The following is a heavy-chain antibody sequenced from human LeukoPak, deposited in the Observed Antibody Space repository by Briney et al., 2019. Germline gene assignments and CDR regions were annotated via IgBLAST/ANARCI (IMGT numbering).Heavy chain of an antibody. D-gene: IGHD1-14*01. CDR3: TTSPLTNFDY. J-gene: IGHJ4*02. CDR2: INPSGGRT. Sequence: ASVKVSCKPSGYTFTSYYMHWVRQAPGQGFEWMGIINPSGGRTSYAQKFQGRVTMTRDMSTSTVYMELSSLRSEDTAVYYCTTSPLTNFDYWGQGTLVTVSS. V-gene: IGHV1-46*01. CDR1: GYTFTSYY.